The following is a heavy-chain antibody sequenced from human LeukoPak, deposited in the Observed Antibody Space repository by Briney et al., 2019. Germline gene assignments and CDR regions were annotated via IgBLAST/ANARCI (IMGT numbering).Heavy chain of an antibody. CDR1: GGSISTYY. CDR2: ISNGNT. D-gene: IGHD5-18*01. J-gene: IGHJ5*02. V-gene: IGHV4-59*01. CDR3: ARDKAHSYGRYFDP. Sequence: PSETLSLTCSVAGGSISTYYWNWIRQTPGKGLEWIGHISNGNTDYNPSLKSRVTISVDTSKNQFSLRLTSVTAADTGVYYCARDKAHSYGRYFDPWGQGAPVIVSS.